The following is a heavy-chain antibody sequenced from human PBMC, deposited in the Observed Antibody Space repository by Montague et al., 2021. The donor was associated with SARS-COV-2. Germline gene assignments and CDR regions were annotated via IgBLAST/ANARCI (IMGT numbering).Heavy chain of an antibody. CDR2: INQSGRT. V-gene: IGHV4-34*01. CDR3: SRRGSSVWGVTVSAEVDY. CDR1: GGSFSGYY. D-gene: IGHD3-10*01. J-gene: IGHJ4*02. Sequence: SETLSLTCTVYGGSFSGYYWNWIRQPPEKGLEWIGEINQSGRTNNNPSLKIRVIISVDTYKNQFSLKLNSVTAADTAVYYCSRRGSSVWGVTVSAEVDYWGQGILVIVSS.